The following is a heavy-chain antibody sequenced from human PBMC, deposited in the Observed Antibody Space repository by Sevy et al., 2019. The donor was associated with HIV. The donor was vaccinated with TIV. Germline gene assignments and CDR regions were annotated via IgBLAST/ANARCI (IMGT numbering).Heavy chain of an antibody. D-gene: IGHD3-3*01. Sequence: GGCLRLSCAASGFTFEDYGMSWVRQVPGKGPEWVSGINWNGGSTSYADSVKGRFTISRDNAKNSLFLQMKGLRAEDTALYYPARDPPSYYDYRTGYHDSWGQGTRVTVSS. CDR3: ARDPPSYYDYRTGYHDS. CDR2: INWNGGST. J-gene: IGHJ4*02. CDR1: GFTFEDYG. V-gene: IGHV3-20*04.